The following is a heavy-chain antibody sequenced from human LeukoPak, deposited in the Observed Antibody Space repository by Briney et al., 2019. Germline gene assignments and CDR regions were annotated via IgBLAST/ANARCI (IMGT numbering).Heavy chain of an antibody. Sequence: GGSLRLSCAASGFTFNYAWMSWVRQVPGKGLEWVGQTVSEIDGGTTDYAAPVKGRFTISRDDSKSTLYLQMNSLKIEDTAVYYRTTDEDWNYARKDVWGQGATVIVSS. V-gene: IGHV3-15*04. CDR2: TVSEIDGGTT. J-gene: IGHJ6*02. CDR1: GFTFNYAW. CDR3: TTDEDWNYARKDV. D-gene: IGHD1-7*01.